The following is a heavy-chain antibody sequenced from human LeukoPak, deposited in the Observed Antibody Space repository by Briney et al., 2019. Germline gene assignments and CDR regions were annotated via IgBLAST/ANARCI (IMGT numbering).Heavy chain of an antibody. CDR2: IIPILGIA. V-gene: IGHV1-69*04. J-gene: IGHJ4*02. D-gene: IGHD3-22*01. Sequence: SVKVSCKASGGTFSSYAISWVRQAPGQGLEWMGRIIPILGIANYAQKFQGRVTITADKSTSTAYMELSGLRSEDTAVYYCAREDKFSSGYWLDYWGQGTLVTVSS. CDR3: AREDKFSSGYWLDY. CDR1: GGTFSSYA.